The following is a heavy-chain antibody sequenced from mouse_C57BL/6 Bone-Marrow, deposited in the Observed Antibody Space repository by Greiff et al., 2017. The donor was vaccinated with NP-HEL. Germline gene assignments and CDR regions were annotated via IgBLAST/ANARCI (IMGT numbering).Heavy chain of an antibody. CDR3: ARFNSNSYYYAMDY. Sequence: QVQLQQSGAELARPGASVKLSCKASGYTFTSYGISWVKQRTGQGLEWIGEIYPRSGNTYYNEKFKGKATLTADKSSSTAYMELRSLTSEDSAVYFCARFNSNSYYYAMDYWGQGTSVTVSS. V-gene: IGHV1-81*01. J-gene: IGHJ4*01. D-gene: IGHD2-5*01. CDR2: IYPRSGNT. CDR1: GYTFTSYG.